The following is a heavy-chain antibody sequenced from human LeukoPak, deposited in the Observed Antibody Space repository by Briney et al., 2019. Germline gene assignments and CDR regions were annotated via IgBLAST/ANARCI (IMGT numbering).Heavy chain of an antibody. CDR3: AKHSGSNHFDY. J-gene: IGHJ4*02. CDR1: GFTFSSYA. CDR2: ISGSGGST. V-gene: IGHV3-23*01. Sequence: GGSLRLSCAASGFTFSSYAMSWVLQAPGKGLKWVSAISGSGGSTYYADSVKGRFTISRDNSKNTLYLQMNSLRAEDTAIYYCAKHSGSNHFDYWGQGTLVTVSS. D-gene: IGHD6-6*01.